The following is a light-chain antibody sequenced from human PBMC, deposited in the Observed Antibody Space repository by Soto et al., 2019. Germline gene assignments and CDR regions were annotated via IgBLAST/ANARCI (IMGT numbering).Light chain of an antibody. Sequence: AIRMTQSPSSLSASTGDRVTITCRASQGISSYLAWYRQTPGKAPKLLIYKASTLKSGVQSGFSCSGAGTECTRTISSLQTDDVATYSCQHYNSYSEAFGQGTKVDIK. CDR2: KAS. V-gene: IGKV1-8*01. CDR3: QHYNSYSEA. CDR1: QGISSY. J-gene: IGKJ1*01.